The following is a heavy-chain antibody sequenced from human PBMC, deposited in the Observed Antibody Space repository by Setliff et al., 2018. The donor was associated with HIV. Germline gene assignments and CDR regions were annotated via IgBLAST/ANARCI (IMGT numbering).Heavy chain of an antibody. CDR1: GYSISSVSY. Sequence: PSETLSLTCTVSGYSISSVSYWGWIRQPPGKGLEWIGSIYHSGTTYYNPSLKSRVTISVDTSKNQFSLKLSSVTAADTAVYYCARESTDSSGDYRGYFDYWGQGTLVTVSS. J-gene: IGHJ4*02. CDR3: ARESTDSSGDYRGYFDY. V-gene: IGHV4-38-2*02. CDR2: IYHSGTT. D-gene: IGHD6-19*01.